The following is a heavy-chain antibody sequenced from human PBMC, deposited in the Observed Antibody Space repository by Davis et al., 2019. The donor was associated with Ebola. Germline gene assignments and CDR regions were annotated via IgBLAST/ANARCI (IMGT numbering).Heavy chain of an antibody. J-gene: IGHJ4*02. CDR1: GGSISSYY. V-gene: IGHV4-59*01. Sequence: SETLSLTCTVSGGSISSYYWSWIRQPPAKGLEWIGYIYYSGSTNYNPSLKSRVTISVDTSKNQFSLKLSSVTAADTAVYYCARVRSGHEYYFDYWGQGTLVTVSS. D-gene: IGHD6-19*01. CDR2: IYYSGST. CDR3: ARVRSGHEYYFDY.